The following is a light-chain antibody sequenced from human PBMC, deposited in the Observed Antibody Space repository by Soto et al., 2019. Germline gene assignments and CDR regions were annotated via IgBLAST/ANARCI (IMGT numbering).Light chain of an antibody. CDR2: DAS. CDR3: QQRSNWPRT. Sequence: PGERATLSCRASQSVSSSLAWYQQKPGQTPRLLIYDASNRATGIPARFNGSGSGTDFTLTVSSREPEDFAVYYCQQRSNWPRTFGGGTKVEIK. CDR1: QSVSSS. V-gene: IGKV3-11*01. J-gene: IGKJ4*01.